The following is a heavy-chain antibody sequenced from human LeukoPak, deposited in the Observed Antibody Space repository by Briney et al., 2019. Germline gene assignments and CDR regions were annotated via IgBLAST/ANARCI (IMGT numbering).Heavy chain of an antibody. CDR1: GGSISSGGYY. J-gene: IGHJ5*02. D-gene: IGHD6-19*01. CDR2: IYYSGST. V-gene: IGHV4-31*03. CDR3: ARGQYSSGWYTWFDP. Sequence: SETLSLTCTVSGGSISSGGYYWSWIRQHPGKGLEWIGYIYYSGSTYYNPSLKSRVTISVDTSKNQFSLKLSSVTAADTAVYYCARGQYSSGWYTWFDPWGQGTLVTVSS.